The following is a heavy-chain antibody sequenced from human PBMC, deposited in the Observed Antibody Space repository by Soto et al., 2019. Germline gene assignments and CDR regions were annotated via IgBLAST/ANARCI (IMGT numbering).Heavy chain of an antibody. D-gene: IGHD4-4*01. J-gene: IGHJ4*02. CDR2: ISSSSSYI. V-gene: IGHV3-21*01. CDR1: GFTFSSYS. CDR3: ARDGDWYSTTVTSWYFDY. Sequence: EVQLVESGGGLVKPEGSLRLSCAASGFTFSSYSMNWVRQAPGKGLEWVSSISSSSSYIYYADSVKGRFTISRDNAKNSLYLQMNSLRAEDTAVYYCARDGDWYSTTVTSWYFDYWGQGTLVTVSS.